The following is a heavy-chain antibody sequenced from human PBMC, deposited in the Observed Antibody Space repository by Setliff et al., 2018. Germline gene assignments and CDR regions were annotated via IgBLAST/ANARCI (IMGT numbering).Heavy chain of an antibody. D-gene: IGHD6-6*01. CDR1: GESF. V-gene: IGHV4-34*01. CDR3: ARGRNVASRLLDS. Sequence: SETLSLTCVVYGESFDWIRQPPGKGLEWIGYIYNTGITGSTKYNPSLKSRVTMSIDTSKNQFSLMVTSVTAADTAVYYCARGRNVASRLLDSWGQGTLVTVSS. J-gene: IGHJ4*02. CDR2: IYNTGITGST.